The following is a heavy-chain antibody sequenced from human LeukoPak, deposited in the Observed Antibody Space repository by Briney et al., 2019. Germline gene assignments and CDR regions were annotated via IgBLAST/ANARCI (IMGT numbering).Heavy chain of an antibody. V-gene: IGHV1-8*01. CDR3: AREDVVLVDAVRYYYYGMDV. D-gene: IGHD2-15*01. J-gene: IGHJ6*02. CDR2: MNPNSGNT. Sequence: ASVKVSCKASGYTLTSYDINWVRQATGQGLEWMGWMNPNSGNTGYAQKFQGRVTMTRNTSISTAYMELSSLRSEDTAVYYCAREDVVLVDAVRYYYYGMDVWGQGTTVTVSS. CDR1: GYTLTSYD.